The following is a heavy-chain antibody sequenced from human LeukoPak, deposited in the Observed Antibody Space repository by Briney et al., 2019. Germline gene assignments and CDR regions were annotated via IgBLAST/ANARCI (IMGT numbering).Heavy chain of an antibody. CDR3: ASLMGGNFDY. CDR2: MNPNSGNT. D-gene: IGHD2-15*01. Sequence: ASVKVSCKASGYTFTGYYMHWVRQAPGQGLEWMGWMNPNSGNTGYAQKFQGRVTMTRNTSISTAYMELSSLRSEDTAVYYCASLMGGNFDYWGQGNLVTVSS. CDR1: GYTFTGYY. V-gene: IGHV1-8*02. J-gene: IGHJ4*02.